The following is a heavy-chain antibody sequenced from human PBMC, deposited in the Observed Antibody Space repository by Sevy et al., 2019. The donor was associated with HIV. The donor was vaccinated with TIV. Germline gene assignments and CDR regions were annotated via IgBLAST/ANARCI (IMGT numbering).Heavy chain of an antibody. CDR3: ARVKDYGDYGAFDI. J-gene: IGHJ3*02. V-gene: IGHV3-21*01. CDR2: ISSSSSYI. D-gene: IGHD4-17*01. CDR1: GFTFNSHT. Sequence: GGSLRLSCAGSGFTFNSHTMNWVRQAPGKGLEWVSSISSSSSYIYYGDSVKGRFTISRDNAKSSLFLQMNSLRAEDMAIYFCARVKDYGDYGAFDIWGQGTMVTVSS.